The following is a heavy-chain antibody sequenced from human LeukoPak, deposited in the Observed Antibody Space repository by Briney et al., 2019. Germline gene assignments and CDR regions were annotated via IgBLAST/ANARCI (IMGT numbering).Heavy chain of an antibody. CDR2: IYSGGST. J-gene: IGHJ3*02. CDR3: ARLTGQRFAFDI. CDR1: GFTVSSNY. Sequence: QSGGSLRLSCAASGFTVSSNYMSWVRQAPGKGLGWVSVIYSGGSTYYADSVKGRFTISRDNSKNTLYLQMNSLRAEDTAVYYCARLTGQRFAFDIWGQGTMVTVSS. V-gene: IGHV3-53*01. D-gene: IGHD1-14*01.